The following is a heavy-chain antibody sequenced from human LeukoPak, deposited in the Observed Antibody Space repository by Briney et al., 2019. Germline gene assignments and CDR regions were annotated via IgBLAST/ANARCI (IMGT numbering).Heavy chain of an antibody. Sequence: VASVKVSCKASGYTFTSYGISWVRQAPGQGLEWMGWISAYNGNTNYAQKLQGRVTMTTDTSTSTAYMELRSLRPDDTAVYYCARGEALDIVVVVAASFDPWGQGTLVTVSS. J-gene: IGHJ5*02. D-gene: IGHD2-15*01. CDR2: ISAYNGNT. V-gene: IGHV1-18*01. CDR1: GYTFTSYG. CDR3: ARGEALDIVVVVAASFDP.